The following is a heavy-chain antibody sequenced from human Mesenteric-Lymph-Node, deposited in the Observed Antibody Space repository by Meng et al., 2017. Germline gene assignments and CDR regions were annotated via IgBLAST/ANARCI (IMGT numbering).Heavy chain of an antibody. CDR2: IAYDGSYE. J-gene: IGHJ4*02. CDR1: GFTFRNYA. V-gene: IGHV3-30*04. Sequence: GESLKISCAASGFTFRNYAMHWVRQAPGKGLEWVAFIAYDGSYEFYVDSVKGRFTISRDNSKNPLFLQMNSLRVDDTAVYYCARPGGFRTILIDYWGQGTLVTVSS. CDR3: ARPGGFRTILIDY. D-gene: IGHD3-3*01.